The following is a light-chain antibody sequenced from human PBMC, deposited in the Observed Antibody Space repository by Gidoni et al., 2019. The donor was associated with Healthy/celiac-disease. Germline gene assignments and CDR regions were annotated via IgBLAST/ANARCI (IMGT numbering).Light chain of an antibody. Sequence: EMVLTKSPGTLSLSPGERATLSCRASQSVSSSYLAWYQQKPGQAPRLLIYGASSRATGIPDRFSGSGSGTDFTLTISRLEPEDFAVYYCRQYGSSPLTFGQGTKVEIK. V-gene: IGKV3-20*01. CDR3: RQYGSSPLT. CDR2: GAS. J-gene: IGKJ1*01. CDR1: QSVSSSY.